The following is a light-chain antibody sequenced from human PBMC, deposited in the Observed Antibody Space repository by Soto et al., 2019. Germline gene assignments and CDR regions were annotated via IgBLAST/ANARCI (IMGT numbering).Light chain of an antibody. CDR2: DAS. J-gene: IGKJ5*01. CDR1: QGVSSY. Sequence: EIVLTQSPATLSLSPVERATLSGMASQGVSSYLAWYQQKPGQAPRLLMYDASNRATGIPARFSGSGSGTDFTLTITSLQSEDFAVYYCQQYNNWPPITFGQGTRLEIK. CDR3: QQYNNWPPIT. V-gene: IGKV3-11*01.